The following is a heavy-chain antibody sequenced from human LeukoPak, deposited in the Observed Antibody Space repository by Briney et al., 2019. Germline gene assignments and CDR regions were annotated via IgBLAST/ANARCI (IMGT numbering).Heavy chain of an antibody. D-gene: IGHD6-13*01. CDR1: GDSISDDY. V-gene: IGHV4-59*01. J-gene: IGHJ5*02. CDR2: IYYSGRT. CDR3: AREEVAAAAFDP. Sequence: PSETLSLTCTVSGDSISDDYWSWIRQPPGKGLEWIGYIYYSGRTTYNPSLKSRVTISIDTSKSQFSLTLTSVTAADTAVYYCAREEVAAAAFDPWGQGTLVTVSS.